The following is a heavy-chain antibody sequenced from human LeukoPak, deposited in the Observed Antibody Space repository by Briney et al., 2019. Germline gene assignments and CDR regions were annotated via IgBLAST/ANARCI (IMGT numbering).Heavy chain of an antibody. D-gene: IGHD1-7*01. CDR2: ISYDGSNK. CDR1: GFTFGSYG. J-gene: IGHJ4*02. V-gene: IGHV3-30*18. Sequence: GGSLRLSCAASGFTFGSYGMHWVRQAPGKGLEWVAIISYDGSNKYYADSVKGRFTISRDNSKSTLYLQMDSLRAEDTAVYYCAKGSKYNWNFLDYWGQGTLVTVSS. CDR3: AKGSKYNWNFLDY.